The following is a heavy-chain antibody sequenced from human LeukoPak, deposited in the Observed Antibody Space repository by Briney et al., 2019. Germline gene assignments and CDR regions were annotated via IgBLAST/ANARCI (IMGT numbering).Heavy chain of an antibody. Sequence: PGRSLRLSCAASGFTFDDYAMHWVRQAPGKGLEWVSGISWNSGSIGYADSVKGRFTISRVNAKNSLYLQMNSLRAEDTALYYCAKDMRRGIAVAGLDYWGQGTLVTVSS. V-gene: IGHV3-9*01. J-gene: IGHJ4*02. CDR2: ISWNSGSI. D-gene: IGHD6-19*01. CDR1: GFTFDDYA. CDR3: AKDMRRGIAVAGLDY.